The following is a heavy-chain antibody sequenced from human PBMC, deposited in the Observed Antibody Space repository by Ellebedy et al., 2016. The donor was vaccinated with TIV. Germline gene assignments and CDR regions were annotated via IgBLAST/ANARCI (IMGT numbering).Heavy chain of an antibody. CDR3: ARPGASYSSSWYDFDC. CDR1: GFTFSSFT. CDR2: ISSSATYI. V-gene: IGHV3-21*01. D-gene: IGHD6-13*01. J-gene: IGHJ4*02. Sequence: PGGSLRLSCAASGFTFSSFTMNWVRQAPGKGLEWVSSISSSATYIYNADSVKGRFTISRDNAKNSLYLQMNSLRVEDTAVYYCARPGASYSSSWYDFDCWGQGTLVTVSS.